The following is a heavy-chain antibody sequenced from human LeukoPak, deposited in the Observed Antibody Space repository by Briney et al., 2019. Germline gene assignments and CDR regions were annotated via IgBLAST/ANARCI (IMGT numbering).Heavy chain of an antibody. D-gene: IGHD6-13*01. CDR3: TTVFSSNSYNLCAY. CDR2: ISPGGSTT. Sequence: HPGGSLRLSCAASGFTFSSYCMHWVRQAPGKGLKWVSRISPGGSTTYYADSVKGRFTISRDNAKNSLYLQMNILGAEEPAVYYCTTVFSSNSYNLCAYWGQGTLVTASS. CDR1: GFTFSSYC. V-gene: IGHV3-74*01. J-gene: IGHJ4*02.